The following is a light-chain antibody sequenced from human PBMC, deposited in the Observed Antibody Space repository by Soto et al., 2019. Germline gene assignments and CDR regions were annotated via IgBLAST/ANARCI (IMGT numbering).Light chain of an antibody. J-gene: IGKJ1*01. CDR1: QSVGSTY. Sequence: EVVLTQSPGTLSLSPGERATLSCGASQSVGSTYVAWYQQKPGQAPRLLIYGASSRATGIPDRFSGSGSGTDFTLTISRLEPEDFAVYYCQQYTKSPWTFGQVTKVEMK. CDR2: GAS. V-gene: IGKV3-20*01. CDR3: QQYTKSPWT.